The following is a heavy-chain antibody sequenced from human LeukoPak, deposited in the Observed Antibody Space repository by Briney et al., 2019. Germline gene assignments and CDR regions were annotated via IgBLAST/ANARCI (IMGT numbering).Heavy chain of an antibody. V-gene: IGHV3-33*01. CDR3: AREDGR. CDR1: GFTFRSYA. D-gene: IGHD2-15*01. CDR2: IWYDGSNK. Sequence: PGGPLSLPCAASGFTFRSYALPWVRKAQGKGLEWVAVIWYDGSNKYYADSVKGRFTISRDNSKNTLYLQMNSLRAEDTAVYYCAREDGRWGQGTLVTVSS. J-gene: IGHJ4*02.